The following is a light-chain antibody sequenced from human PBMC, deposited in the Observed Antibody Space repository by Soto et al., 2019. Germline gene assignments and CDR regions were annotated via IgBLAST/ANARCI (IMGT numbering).Light chain of an antibody. V-gene: IGLV1-40*01. CDR1: NSNLGAGYD. CDR3: AAWDDSLSGWV. CDR2: GNR. Sequence: QAVVTQPPSVSGAPGQRVTISCTGNNSNLGAGYDVHWYQQLPGAAPKLVVFGNRNRPSGVPERFSGSKSGTSASLAISGLRSEDEADYYCAAWDDSLSGWVFGGGTKVTVL. J-gene: IGLJ3*02.